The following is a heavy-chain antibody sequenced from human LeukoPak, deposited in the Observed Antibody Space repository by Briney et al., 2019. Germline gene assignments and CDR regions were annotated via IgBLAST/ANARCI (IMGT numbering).Heavy chain of an antibody. V-gene: IGHV3-21*01. D-gene: IGHD5-12*01. CDR2: ISSSSSYI. J-gene: IGHJ3*02. CDR3: ARDRRGYDWMNAFDI. CDR1: GFTFSSYS. Sequence: PGGTLRLSCAASGFTFSSYSMNWVRQAPGKGLEWVSSISSSSSYIYYADSVKGRFTISRDNAKNSLYLQMNSLRAEDTAVYYCARDRRGYDWMNAFDIWGQGTMVTVSS.